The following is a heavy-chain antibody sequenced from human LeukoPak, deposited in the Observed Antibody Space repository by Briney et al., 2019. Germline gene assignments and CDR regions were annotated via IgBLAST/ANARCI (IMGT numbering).Heavy chain of an antibody. D-gene: IGHD5-24*01. J-gene: IGHJ4*02. V-gene: IGHV3-48*04. CDR3: ARDGDGYN. CDR1: GFNLRSYS. CDR2: ISSSSGTI. Sequence: GGSLRLSCTASGFNLRSYSMSWFRQAPGKGLMWLSFISSSSGTIYYADSVKGRFTISRDNAKNSLYLQMNSLRAEDTAVYYCARDGDGYNWGQGTLVTVSS.